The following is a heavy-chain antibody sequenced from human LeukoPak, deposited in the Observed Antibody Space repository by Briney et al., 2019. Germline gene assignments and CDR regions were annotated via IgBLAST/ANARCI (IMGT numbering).Heavy chain of an antibody. Sequence: GGSLRLSCAASGFAVDNNYMSWVRRAPGKGLECASVIYYNGSANYADSVKGRFTISRDNAKNILFLQMNSLRAEDTALYYCATLTLYYGSGSYFDYWGQGTLVTVSS. V-gene: IGHV3-53*01. D-gene: IGHD3-10*01. CDR1: GFAVDNNY. J-gene: IGHJ4*02. CDR3: ATLTLYYGSGSYFDY. CDR2: IYYNGSA.